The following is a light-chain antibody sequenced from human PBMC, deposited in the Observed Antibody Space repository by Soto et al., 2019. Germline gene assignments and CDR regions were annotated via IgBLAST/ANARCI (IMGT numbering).Light chain of an antibody. J-gene: IGKJ5*01. Sequence: EIEMTQSPATLSVSPGERATLSCRASQSVNSNLAWYQQKPGQAPRLLIYGASTRATGIPASFSGSGSGTEFTLTISSLQSEDFAVYYGQQYNKWPPITVGQGTRLEIK. CDR1: QSVNSN. V-gene: IGKV3-15*01. CDR3: QQYNKWPPIT. CDR2: GAS.